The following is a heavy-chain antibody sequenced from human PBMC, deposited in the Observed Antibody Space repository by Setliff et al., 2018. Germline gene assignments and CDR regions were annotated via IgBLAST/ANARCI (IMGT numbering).Heavy chain of an antibody. CDR1: GFTFEDYA. CDR2: INWNGGST. CDR3: ARGSLSGTTYPSDY. V-gene: IGHV3-20*04. J-gene: IGHJ4*02. D-gene: IGHD1-7*01. Sequence: PGGSLRLSCAASGFTFEDYAMSWVRQVPGKGLEWVSGINWNGGSTGYADSVKGRLTVSRDNAKNSLYLQLDSLTADDTAVYYCARGSLSGTTYPSDYWGQGTLVTVSS.